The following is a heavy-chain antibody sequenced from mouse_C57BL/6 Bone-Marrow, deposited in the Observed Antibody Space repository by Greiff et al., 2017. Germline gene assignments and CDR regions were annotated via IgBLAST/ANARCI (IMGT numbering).Heavy chain of an antibody. J-gene: IGHJ3*01. CDR1: GFNIKDYY. CDR2: IDPEDGDT. D-gene: IGHD2-4*01. Sequence: VQLQQSGAELVRPGASVKLSCTASGFNIKDYYMHWVKQRPEQGLEWIGRIDPEDGDTEYAPKFPGKATMTADTSSNTAYLQLSSLTSEDTAVYYCTTGLIYYDYEGFAYWGQGTLVTVSA. V-gene: IGHV14-1*01. CDR3: TTGLIYYDYEGFAY.